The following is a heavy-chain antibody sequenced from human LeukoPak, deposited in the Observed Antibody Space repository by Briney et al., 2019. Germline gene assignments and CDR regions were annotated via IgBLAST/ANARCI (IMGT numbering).Heavy chain of an antibody. V-gene: IGHV4-4*07. CDR2: VYTSGST. CDR1: GGSISSYY. Sequence: SETLSLTCTVSGGSISSYYWSWLRQPAGKGLEWIGRVYTSGSTNYNPSLKSRVTMSVDTSKNQFSLKLSSVTAAGTAVYYCARGTIFGVDDVDYYYYGMDVWGQGTTVTVSS. J-gene: IGHJ6*02. D-gene: IGHD3-3*01. CDR3: ARGTIFGVDDVDYYYYGMDV.